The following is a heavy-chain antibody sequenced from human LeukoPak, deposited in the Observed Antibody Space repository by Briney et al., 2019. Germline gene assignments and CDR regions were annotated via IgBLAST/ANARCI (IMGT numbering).Heavy chain of an antibody. CDR3: ARARYYDFWSGYYSGGYAFDI. CDR1: GGSFSGYY. CDR2: INYSGST. Sequence: SETLSLTCAVYGGSFSGYYWSWIRQPPGKGLEWIGEINYSGSTNYNPSLKSRVTISVDTSKNQFSLKLSSVTAADTAVYYCARARYYDFWSGYYSGGYAFDIWGQGTMVTVSS. V-gene: IGHV4-34*01. J-gene: IGHJ3*02. D-gene: IGHD3-3*01.